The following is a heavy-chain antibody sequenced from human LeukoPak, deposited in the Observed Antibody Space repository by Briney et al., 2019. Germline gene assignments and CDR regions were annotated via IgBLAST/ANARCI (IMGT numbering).Heavy chain of an antibody. V-gene: IGHV4-4*07. D-gene: IGHD3-22*01. Sequence: SETLSLTCTVSGGSISSYYWSWIRQPAGKGLEWIGRIYTSGSTNYNPSLKSRVTISVDTSKNQFSLKLSSVTAADTAVYYCARGKYYYDSSGPFDYWGQGTLVTVSS. CDR3: ARGKYYYDSSGPFDY. CDR1: GGSISSYY. CDR2: IYTSGST. J-gene: IGHJ4*02.